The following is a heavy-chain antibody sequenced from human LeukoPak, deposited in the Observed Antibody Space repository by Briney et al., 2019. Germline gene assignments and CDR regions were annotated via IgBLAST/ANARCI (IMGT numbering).Heavy chain of an antibody. D-gene: IGHD2-15*01. Sequence: GESLKISCKGSGYSFTSYWIGWVRQMPGKGLGWMGIIYPGDSDTRYSPSFQGQVTISADKSISTAYLQWSSLKASDTAMYYCARQAGYCSGGSCYSDRYFDYWGQGTLVTVSS. CDR2: IYPGDSDT. CDR3: ARQAGYCSGGSCYSDRYFDY. V-gene: IGHV5-51*01. CDR1: GYSFTSYW. J-gene: IGHJ4*02.